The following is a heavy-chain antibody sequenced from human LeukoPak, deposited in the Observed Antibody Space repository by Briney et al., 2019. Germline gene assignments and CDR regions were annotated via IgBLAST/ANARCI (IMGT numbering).Heavy chain of an antibody. CDR2: ISSSGSTI. D-gene: IGHD1-26*01. J-gene: IGHJ4*02. Sequence: SGGSLRLSGAAPGFTSSDYYMSWIGQAPGRGLEWVSYISSSGSTIYYADSVKGRFTISRDNAKNSLFLQMNSLRADDTAVYYCAREMGATGSPFDYWGQGTLVTVSS. V-gene: IGHV3-11*04. CDR3: AREMGATGSPFDY. CDR1: GFTSSDYY.